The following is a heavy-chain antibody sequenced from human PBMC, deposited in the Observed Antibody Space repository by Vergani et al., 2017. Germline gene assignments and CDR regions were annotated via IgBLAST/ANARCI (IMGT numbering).Heavy chain of an antibody. Sequence: EVEVVESGGGLVQPGGSLILSCAASGFRFSNYWMHWLRQAPGKGLEWVAAIKGYGSAKPYVESVKGGFTISRDNAKSSLHLQMNSLLVADTAVYYCARGHPVGSYWGQGTLVTVSS. D-gene: IGHD1-26*01. J-gene: IGHJ4*02. V-gene: IGHV3-7*01. CDR1: GFRFSNYW. CDR2: IKGYGSAK. CDR3: ARGHPVGSY.